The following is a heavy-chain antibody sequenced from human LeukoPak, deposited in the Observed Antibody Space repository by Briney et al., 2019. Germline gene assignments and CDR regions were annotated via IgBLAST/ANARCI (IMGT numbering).Heavy chain of an antibody. D-gene: IGHD2-2*01. V-gene: IGHV5-51*01. J-gene: IGHJ4*02. Sequence: GESLKISCKGSGYSFTNYWIGWVRQMPGKGLEWMGIIYPGDSDTAYSTSFQGQVTISADKSISTAYLQWSSLKASDTAMYYCVRRNYCSSTNCYVSYFDYWAQGTLVTVSS. CDR2: IYPGDSDT. CDR1: GYSFTNYW. CDR3: VRRNYCSSTNCYVSYFDY.